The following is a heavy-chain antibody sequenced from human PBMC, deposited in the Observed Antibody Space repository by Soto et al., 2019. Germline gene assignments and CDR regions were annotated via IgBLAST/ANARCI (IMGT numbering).Heavy chain of an antibody. J-gene: IGHJ4*02. D-gene: IGHD1-7*01. V-gene: IGHV3-64*01. CDR3: VRRVSGNYDY. CDR2: ISSNGGTT. CDR1: GFTFSSYD. Sequence: EVPLAESGGGMVQPGGSLRLSCVASGFTFSSYDMHWVRQAPGKGLEYVSSISSNGGTTYYGNSVKGRFTISRDNSKNTLYLQMGSLRAEDMAVYYCVRRVSGNYDYWGQGTVVTVSS.